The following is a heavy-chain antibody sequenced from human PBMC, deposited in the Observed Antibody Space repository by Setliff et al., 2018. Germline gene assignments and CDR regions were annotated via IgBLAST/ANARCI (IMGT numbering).Heavy chain of an antibody. V-gene: IGHV1-8*01. CDR3: ATGTRVGALTSRAYYFDY. CDR1: GYTFTSYD. CDR2: MNPNSGNT. Sequence: GASVKVSCKASGYTFTSYDINWVRQATGQGLEWMGWMNPNSGNTGYAQKFQGRVTMTRNTSISTAYMELSSLRSEDTAVYYCATGTRVGALTSRAYYFDYWGQGTLVTVSS. J-gene: IGHJ4*02. D-gene: IGHD1-26*01.